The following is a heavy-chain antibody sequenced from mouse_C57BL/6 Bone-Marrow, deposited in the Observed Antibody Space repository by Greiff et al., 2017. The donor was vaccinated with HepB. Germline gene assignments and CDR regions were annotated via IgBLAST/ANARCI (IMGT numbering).Heavy chain of an antibody. CDR2: IYPGSGNT. D-gene: IGHD4-1*02. V-gene: IGHV1-76*01. CDR3: ASSTGTSFAY. Sequence: VQVVESGAELVRPGASVKLSCKASGYTFTDYYINWVKQRPGQGLEWIARIYPGSGNTYYNEKFKGKATLTAEKSSSTAYMQLSSLTSEDSAVYFCASSTGTSFAYWGQGTLVTVSA. J-gene: IGHJ3*01. CDR1: GYTFTDYY.